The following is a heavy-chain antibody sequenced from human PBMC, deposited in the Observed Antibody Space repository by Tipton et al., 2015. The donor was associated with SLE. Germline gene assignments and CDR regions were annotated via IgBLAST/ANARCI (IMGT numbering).Heavy chain of an antibody. Sequence: QSGVEVKKPGASVKVSCKTSGYTFTDNYIHWVRQAPGQGLEWMGRINPNTGGTNYAQNFQGRVTMTRDTSISTAYMELSGLRSGDTAVYYCTRGRREWELDDCFDPWGQGTMVTVSS. CDR1: GYTFTDNY. V-gene: IGHV1-2*06. J-gene: IGHJ5*02. CDR2: INPNTGGT. CDR3: TRGRREWELDDCFDP. D-gene: IGHD1-26*01.